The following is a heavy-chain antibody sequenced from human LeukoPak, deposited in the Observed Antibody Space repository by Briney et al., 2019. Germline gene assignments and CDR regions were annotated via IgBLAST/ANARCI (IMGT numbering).Heavy chain of an antibody. J-gene: IGHJ5*02. D-gene: IGHD6-19*01. V-gene: IGHV1-2*02. CDR2: INPNSGGT. CDR3: ARDSHSSGWYGDWFDP. Sequence: ASVKVSCKASGGTFSSYAISWVRQAPGQGLEWMGWINPNSGGTNYAQKFQGRVTMTRDTSISTAYMELSRLRSDDTAVYYCARDSHSSGWYGDWFDPWGQGTLVTVSS. CDR1: GGTFSSYA.